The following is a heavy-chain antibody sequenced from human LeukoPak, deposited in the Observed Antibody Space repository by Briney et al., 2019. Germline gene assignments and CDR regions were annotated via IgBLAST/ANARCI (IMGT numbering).Heavy chain of an antibody. CDR3: ARVFDSSGYYPYYFDY. V-gene: IGHV1-8*01. CDR2: MNPNSGNT. J-gene: IGHJ4*02. CDR1: GYTFTSYD. D-gene: IGHD3-22*01. Sequence: GASVKVSCKASGYTFTSYDINWVRQATGQGLEWMGWMNPNSGNTGYAQKFQGRVTMTRNTSISTAYMELSGLRSEDTAVYYCARVFDSSGYYPYYFDYWGQGTLVTVSS.